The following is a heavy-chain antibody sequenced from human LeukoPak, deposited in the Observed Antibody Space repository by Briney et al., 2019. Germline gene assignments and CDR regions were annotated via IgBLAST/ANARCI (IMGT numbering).Heavy chain of an antibody. CDR3: ARDLLVGAPRVNWFDP. CDR1: GYTFTGYY. D-gene: IGHD1-26*01. Sequence: GASVKVSCKVSGYTFTGYYMHWVRQAPGQGLEWMGWINANTGGTKYAQKFQGRVTMTRDTSISTAYMELSRLRSDDTAVYYCARDLLVGAPRVNWFDPWGQGTLVTVSS. V-gene: IGHV1-2*02. J-gene: IGHJ5*02. CDR2: INANTGGT.